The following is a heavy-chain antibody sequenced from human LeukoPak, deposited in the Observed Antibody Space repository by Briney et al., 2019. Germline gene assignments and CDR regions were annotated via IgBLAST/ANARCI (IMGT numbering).Heavy chain of an antibody. Sequence: ASVTVSCTASGYTFTVYYMHWVRQAPGQGLEWMGRINPNSGGTNYAQKFQGRVTMTRDTSISTAYMELSRLRSDDTAVYYCARDTTEPSAIFGVVRWFDPWGQGTLVTVSS. D-gene: IGHD3-3*01. CDR2: INPNSGGT. J-gene: IGHJ5*02. CDR1: GYTFTVYY. V-gene: IGHV1-2*06. CDR3: ARDTTEPSAIFGVVRWFDP.